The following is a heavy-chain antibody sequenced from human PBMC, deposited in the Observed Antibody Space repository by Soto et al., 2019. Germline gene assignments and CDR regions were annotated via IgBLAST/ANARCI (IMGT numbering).Heavy chain of an antibody. CDR1: GFTFSSYG. D-gene: IGHD3-16*01. Sequence: PVGSLRLSCAASGFTFSSYGMHWVRQAPGKGLEWVAVIWNDGSNKYYADSVKGRFIISRDNSKNTLYLQMNSLRAEDTAVYYCARDGALRGMDVWGQGTTVTVSS. J-gene: IGHJ6*02. CDR2: IWNDGSNK. CDR3: ARDGALRGMDV. V-gene: IGHV3-33*01.